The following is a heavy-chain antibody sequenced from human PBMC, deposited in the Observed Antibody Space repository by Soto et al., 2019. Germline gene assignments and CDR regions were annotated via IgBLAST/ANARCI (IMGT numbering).Heavy chain of an antibody. D-gene: IGHD1-26*01. J-gene: IGHJ2*01. CDR2: IIPIFGTA. Sequence: QVQLVQSGAEVKKPGSSVKVSCKASGGTFSSYAISWVRQAPGQGLEWMGGIIPIFGTANYAQKFQGRVTITADESPSTAYMELRSLRCEDTAVYYCASGAPTGWYFDLWGRGTLVTVSS. CDR3: ASGAPTGWYFDL. CDR1: GGTFSSYA. V-gene: IGHV1-69*12.